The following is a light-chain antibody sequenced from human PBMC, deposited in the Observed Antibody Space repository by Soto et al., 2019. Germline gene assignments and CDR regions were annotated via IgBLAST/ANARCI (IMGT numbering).Light chain of an antibody. V-gene: IGKV3-20*01. CDR3: QQYGASPWT. CDR1: QSVSSSY. Sequence: EIVLTQSPGTLSLSPGERATLSCRASQSVSSSYLAWYQQRPGQAPRLLIYRASNRATGIPDRFSGGGSGTDFTLTISRLEPEDFAVYYCQQYGASPWTFGQGTKVDIK. J-gene: IGKJ1*01. CDR2: RAS.